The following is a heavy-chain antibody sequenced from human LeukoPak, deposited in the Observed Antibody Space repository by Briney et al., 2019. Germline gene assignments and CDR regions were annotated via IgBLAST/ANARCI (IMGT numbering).Heavy chain of an antibody. CDR3: ARDRYYDFWSGYYPRSHYYGMDV. V-gene: IGHV4-59*01. CDR1: GGSISSYY. D-gene: IGHD3-3*01. CDR2: IYYSGST. Sequence: SETLSLTCTVSGGSISSYYWSWIRQPPGKGLEWIGYIYYSGSTNYNPSLKSRVTISVDTSKNQFSLKLSSVTAADTAVYYCARDRYYDFWSGYYPRSHYYGMDVWGQGTTVTVS. J-gene: IGHJ6*02.